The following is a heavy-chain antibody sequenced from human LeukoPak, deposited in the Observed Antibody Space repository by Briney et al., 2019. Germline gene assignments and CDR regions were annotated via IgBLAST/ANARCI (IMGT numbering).Heavy chain of an antibody. V-gene: IGHV3-23*01. D-gene: IGHD5-12*01. Sequence: GESLKISCAASGFTFSSYAMSWVRQPPGKGLEWVSSISGSGGSTYYADSVKGRFTISRDNSKNTLYLQMNSLRAEDTAVYYCAKTKYSGLKNAFDIWGQGAMVTVSS. CDR2: ISGSGGST. CDR1: GFTFSSYA. CDR3: AKTKYSGLKNAFDI. J-gene: IGHJ3*02.